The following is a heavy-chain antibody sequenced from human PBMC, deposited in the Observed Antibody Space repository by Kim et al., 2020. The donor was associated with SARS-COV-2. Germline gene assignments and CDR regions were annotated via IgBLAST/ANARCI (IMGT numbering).Heavy chain of an antibody. V-gene: IGHV4-34*01. Sequence: SETLSLTCAVYGGSFSGYYWSWIRQPPGNGLEWIGEINHSGSTNYNPSLKSRVTISVDTSKNQFSLKLSSVTAADTAVYYCARTTYYDILTGYSKDAFDIWGQGTMVTVSS. D-gene: IGHD3-9*01. CDR2: INHSGST. CDR1: GGSFSGYY. J-gene: IGHJ3*02. CDR3: ARTTYYDILTGYSKDAFDI.